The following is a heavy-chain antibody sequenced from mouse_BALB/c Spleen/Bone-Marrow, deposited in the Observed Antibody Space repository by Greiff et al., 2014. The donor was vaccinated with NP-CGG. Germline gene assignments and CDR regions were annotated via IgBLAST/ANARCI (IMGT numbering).Heavy chain of an antibody. CDR3: ARSRMRYGAMDY. V-gene: IGHV5-4*02. CDR1: GFTFSDYY. J-gene: IGHJ4*01. CDR2: MSDGGNYS. Sequence: DVHLVESGGGLVKPGGSLKLSCAASGFTFSDYYIDWLRQTPEKRLEWVATMSDGGNYSYYPDSVKGRFTISRDNAKNNLYLQMSSLKSEDTAMYYCARSRMRYGAMDYWGQGTSVTVFS. D-gene: IGHD2-10*02.